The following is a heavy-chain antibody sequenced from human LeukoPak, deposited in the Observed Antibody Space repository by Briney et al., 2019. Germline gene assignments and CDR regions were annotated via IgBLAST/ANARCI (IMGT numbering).Heavy chain of an antibody. CDR1: GYTFTGYY. J-gene: IGHJ6*02. D-gene: IGHD3-3*01. CDR2: INPNSGGT. Sequence: ASVEVSCKASGYTFTGYYMHWVRQAPGQGLEWMGRINPNSGGTNYAQKFQGRVTMTRDTSISTAYMELSRLRSDDTAVYYCARDPAFGAQGYYYYGMDVWGQGTTVTVSS. V-gene: IGHV1-2*06. CDR3: ARDPAFGAQGYYYYGMDV.